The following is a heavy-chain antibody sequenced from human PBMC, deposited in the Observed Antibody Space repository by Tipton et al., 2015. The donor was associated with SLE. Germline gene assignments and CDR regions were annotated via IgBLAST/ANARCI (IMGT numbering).Heavy chain of an antibody. D-gene: IGHD3-3*01. CDR1: GGSISSHY. CDR2: VHSSGST. V-gene: IGHV4-4*08. CDR3: ARDPYDSWSDYQATFDY. J-gene: IGHJ4*02. Sequence: TLSLTCTVSGGSISSHYWSWIRQPPGKRLEWIGHVHSSGSTFYNPSLKSRVTISMDTSKNQVSLRMTSVTAADTAVYYCARDPYDSWSDYQATFDYWGQGTLVTVSP.